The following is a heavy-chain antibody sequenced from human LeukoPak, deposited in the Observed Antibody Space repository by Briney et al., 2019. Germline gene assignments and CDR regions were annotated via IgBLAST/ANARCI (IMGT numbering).Heavy chain of an antibody. CDR1: GFTFDDYG. Sequence: PGGSLRLSCAASGFTFDDYGMSWVRQAPGKGLEWVSGINWNGGSTGYADSVKGRFTISRDNAKNSLYLQMNSLRAEDTALYYCAREGWNDDFPKHYYYYMDVWGKGTTVTVSS. D-gene: IGHD1-1*01. CDR2: INWNGGST. V-gene: IGHV3-20*04. J-gene: IGHJ6*03. CDR3: AREGWNDDFPKHYYYYMDV.